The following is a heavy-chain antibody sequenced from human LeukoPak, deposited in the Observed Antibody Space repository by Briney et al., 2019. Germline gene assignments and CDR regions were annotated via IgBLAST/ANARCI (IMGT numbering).Heavy chain of an antibody. D-gene: IGHD3-3*01. Sequence: GGSLRLSCAASGFTFSTYAVNWVRQAPGKGLEWVSTISGSGGSTYYADSVKGRFTISRDNSKNTLYLQMNSLRAEDTAVYYCAKMRTFPRRVKYYDFWSGYYQFWGQGTLVTVSS. CDR3: AKMRTFPRRVKYYDFWSGYYQF. J-gene: IGHJ4*02. V-gene: IGHV3-23*01. CDR1: GFTFSTYA. CDR2: ISGSGGST.